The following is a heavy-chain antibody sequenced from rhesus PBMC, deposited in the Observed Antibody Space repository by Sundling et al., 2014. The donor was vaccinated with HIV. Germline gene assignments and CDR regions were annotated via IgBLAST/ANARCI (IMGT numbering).Heavy chain of an antibody. D-gene: IGHD2-15*01. CDR1: GFTFSSYV. CDR2: ISSDGDEK. J-gene: IGHJ4*01. CDR3: ARGAPRDILVILTDHLTGTTGY. Sequence: EVQLVESGGGLVKPGGSLRLSCVASGFTFSSYVMHWVRQAPGKGLEWVAVISSDGDEKYYVDSVKDRFTISRDNSKNILYLQMNNLKLEDTAVYYCARGAPRDILVILTDHLTGTTGYWGQGVRVTVSS. V-gene: IGHV3-54*02.